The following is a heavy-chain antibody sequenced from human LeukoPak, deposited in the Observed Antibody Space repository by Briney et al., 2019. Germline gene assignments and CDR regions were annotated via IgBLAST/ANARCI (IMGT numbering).Heavy chain of an antibody. CDR2: ISSSDNTI. V-gene: IGHV3-11*01. J-gene: IGHJ4*02. CDR1: GFIFSDYY. Sequence: PGGSLRLSCAASGFIFSDYYMSWIRQAPGKELEWISYISSSDNTIFYADSVKGRFTISRDNAKNSLYLQMNSLRAEDTAFYYCARDLTTVTSFDFGGQGTLVTVSS. CDR3: ARDLTTVTSFDF. D-gene: IGHD4-17*01.